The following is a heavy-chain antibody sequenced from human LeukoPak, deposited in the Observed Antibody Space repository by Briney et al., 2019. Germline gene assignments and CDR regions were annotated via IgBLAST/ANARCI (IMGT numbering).Heavy chain of an antibody. V-gene: IGHV3-7*03. CDR3: ARDQYDTWSRRGNFDS. D-gene: IGHD3-3*01. J-gene: IGHJ4*02. CDR2: IKLDGSEK. CDR1: GFTFGKYW. Sequence: GGSLRLSCVASGFTFGKYWMSWVRQAPGKGLEWVSNIKLDGSEKNYVDSVKGRFTISRDNTKNSLYLQMNSLRVEDTAVFYCARDQYDTWSRRGNFDSWGQGTLVIVSS.